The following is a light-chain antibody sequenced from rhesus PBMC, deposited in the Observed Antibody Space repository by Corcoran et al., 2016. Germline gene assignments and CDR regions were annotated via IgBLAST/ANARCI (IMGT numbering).Light chain of an antibody. Sequence: DIQMTQSPSSLSASVGDRVTITCRASENVNNYLTWYQQKPGKAPKPLIYYASNLESGVPSRFSGSGSGTDFTLAISSLQPEDFATYYCQQHKSYPPTFGQGTKVEIK. CDR2: YAS. J-gene: IGKJ1*01. CDR3: QQHKSYPPT. V-gene: IGKV1S14*01. CDR1: ENVNNY.